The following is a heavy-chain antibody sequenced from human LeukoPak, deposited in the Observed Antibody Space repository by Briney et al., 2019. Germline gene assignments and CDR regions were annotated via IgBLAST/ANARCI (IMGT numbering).Heavy chain of an antibody. CDR1: GGTFSSYA. CDR3: ARVRWSGYYPYYFDY. Sequence: SVKVSCKASGGTFSSYAISWVRQAPGQGLEWMGGIIPIFGTANYAQKFQGRVTITADESTSTAYMELRSLRSDDTAVYYCARVRWSGYYPYYFDYWGQGTLVTVSS. V-gene: IGHV1-69*13. J-gene: IGHJ4*02. CDR2: IIPIFGTA. D-gene: IGHD3-3*01.